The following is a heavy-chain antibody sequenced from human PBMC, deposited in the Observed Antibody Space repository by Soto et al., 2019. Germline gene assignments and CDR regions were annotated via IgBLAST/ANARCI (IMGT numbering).Heavy chain of an antibody. V-gene: IGHV4-4*02. CDR3: ARVRGNSENWFDP. CDR2: IYHSGST. Sequence: SETLSLTCAVSGGSISSSNWWSWVRQPPGKGLEWIGEIYHSGSTNYNPSLKSRVTISVDKSKNQFSLQLNSVTPEDTAVYYCARVRGNSENWFDPWGQGTLVTVSS. J-gene: IGHJ5*02. CDR1: GGSISSSNW. D-gene: IGHD4-4*01.